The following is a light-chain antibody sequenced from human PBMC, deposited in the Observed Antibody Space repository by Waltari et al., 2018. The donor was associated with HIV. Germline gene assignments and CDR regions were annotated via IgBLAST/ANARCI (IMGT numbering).Light chain of an antibody. Sequence: SYVFTQSPSVSVAPGQTARLTCGASNIGRKTLHWYQQKPGQAPVLLVHADRLRPSGIPERFSGSNSGNTATLTISSVEAGDEADYWCQVWDSDSEYVVFGGGTKLTAL. CDR2: ADR. V-gene: IGLV3-21*02. CDR1: NIGRKT. CDR3: QVWDSDSEYVV. J-gene: IGLJ2*01.